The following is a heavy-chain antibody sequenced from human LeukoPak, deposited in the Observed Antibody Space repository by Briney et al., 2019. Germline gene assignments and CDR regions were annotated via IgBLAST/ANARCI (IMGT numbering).Heavy chain of an antibody. CDR3: AKANWVSNADAVW. D-gene: IGHD1-1*01. J-gene: IGHJ4*02. CDR1: GFTFSNYW. Sequence: GGSLRLSCAASGFTFSNYWMNWVRQAPGKGLEWLASIHPGGSEKYYVDSVEGRFTLSRDDSRNTVYLQLNNLRVEDTAIYYCAKANWVSNADAVWWGQGTQVTVSS. CDR2: IHPGGSEK. V-gene: IGHV3-7*03.